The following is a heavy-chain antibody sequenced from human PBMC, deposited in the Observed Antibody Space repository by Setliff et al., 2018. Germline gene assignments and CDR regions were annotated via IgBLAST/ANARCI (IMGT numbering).Heavy chain of an antibody. CDR2: ISAYSGNT. D-gene: IGHD6-25*01. V-gene: IGHV1-18*04. CDR3: ARAGLAAAGRKGVFDH. J-gene: IGHJ4*02. CDR1: GYTFSNYG. Sequence: RASVKVSCKASGYTFSNYGITWVRQAPGQGLEWMGWISAYSGNTKYALTLQGRVTMTTDPSTTTAYLELRSLTSDDTAVYYCARAGLAAAGRKGVFDHWGQGTLVTVSS.